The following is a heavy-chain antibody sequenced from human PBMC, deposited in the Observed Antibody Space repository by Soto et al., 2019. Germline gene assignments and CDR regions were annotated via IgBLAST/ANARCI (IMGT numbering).Heavy chain of an antibody. Sequence: GASVKVSCKASGYTFTSYGISWVRQAPGQGLEWMGWISAYNGNTNYAQKLQGRVTMTTDTSTSTAYMELRSLRSDDTAVYYCARGGYCSGGSCYRSAVDYWGQGTLVTVSS. CDR2: ISAYNGNT. V-gene: IGHV1-18*01. CDR1: GYTFTSYG. D-gene: IGHD2-15*01. J-gene: IGHJ4*02. CDR3: ARGGYCSGGSCYRSAVDY.